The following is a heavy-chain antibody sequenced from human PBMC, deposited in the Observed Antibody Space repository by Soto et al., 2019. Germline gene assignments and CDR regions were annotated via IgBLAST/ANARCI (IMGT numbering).Heavy chain of an antibody. CDR3: ARVPSSRTRPFRWFDP. CDR1: GYTFTSYY. CDR2: ISPRGGNT. J-gene: IGHJ5*02. V-gene: IGHV1-46*01. Sequence: ASVKVSCKASGYTFTSYYMHWVRQAPGQGLEWMGLISPRGGNTSHAQKLPGRVTMTRDTSTSTAYMELRSLGSDDTAVYYCARVPSSRTRPFRWFDPPGQGTLVTLPS.